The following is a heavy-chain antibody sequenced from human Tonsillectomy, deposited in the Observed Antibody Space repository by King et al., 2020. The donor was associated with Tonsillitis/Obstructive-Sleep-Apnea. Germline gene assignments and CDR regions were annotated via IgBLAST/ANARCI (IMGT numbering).Heavy chain of an antibody. CDR2: IWYDGSNK. CDR1: GFTFSSYG. J-gene: IGHJ4*02. Sequence: VQLVESGGGVVQPGRSLRLSCAASGFTFSSYGMHWVRQAPGKGLEGVAVIWYDGSNKYYADSVKGRFTISRDNSKYTLYLQMNSLRAEDTAVYYCARSLGYYYGSGILDYWGQGTLVTVSS. D-gene: IGHD3-10*01. V-gene: IGHV3-33*01. CDR3: ARSLGYYYGSGILDY.